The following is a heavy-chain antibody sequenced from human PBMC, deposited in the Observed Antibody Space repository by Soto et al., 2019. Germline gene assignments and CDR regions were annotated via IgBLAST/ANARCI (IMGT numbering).Heavy chain of an antibody. V-gene: IGHV1-18*04. CDR1: GTTYG. CDR3: ATDERDDCSSINCHYFDH. Sequence: QVQLVQSVVEVKKPGASVKVSCKAVGTTYGISWLRQAPGQGLEWMAWISLHNVDKNNAPQFQGRVTLTTDTSTCTAYMDLRSLRSDDTAVYSCATDERDDCSSINCHYFDHWGQGALVTVSS. D-gene: IGHD2-2*01. CDR2: ISLHNVDK. J-gene: IGHJ4*02.